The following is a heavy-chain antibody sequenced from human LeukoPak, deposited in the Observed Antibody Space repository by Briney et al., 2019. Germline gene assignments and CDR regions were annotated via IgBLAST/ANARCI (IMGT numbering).Heavy chain of an antibody. CDR2: IYYSGST. V-gene: IGHV4-39*01. CDR3: ARAWGSGWYTWFDP. CDR1: GASVSGNSYY. Sequence: SETLSLTCTVSGASVSGNSYYWGWIRRPPGKGLEWIGNIYYSGSTHYNPSLKSRVTMSVDTSKNQFSLRLNSVTAADTAVYYCARAWGSGWYTWFDPWGQGTLVTVSS. J-gene: IGHJ5*02. D-gene: IGHD6-19*01.